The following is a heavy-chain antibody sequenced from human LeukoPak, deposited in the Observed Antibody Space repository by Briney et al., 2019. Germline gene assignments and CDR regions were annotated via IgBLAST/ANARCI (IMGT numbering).Heavy chain of an antibody. V-gene: IGHV3-30*03. Sequence: GGSLRLSCAAPGFTFSSYGMHWVRQAPGKGLEWVAVISYDGSNKYYADSVKGRFTISRDNSKNTLYLQMNSLRAEDTAVYYCARYLVGATSAYFDYWGQGTLVTVSS. CDR2: ISYDGSNK. CDR3: ARYLVGATSAYFDY. CDR1: GFTFSSYG. D-gene: IGHD1-26*01. J-gene: IGHJ4*02.